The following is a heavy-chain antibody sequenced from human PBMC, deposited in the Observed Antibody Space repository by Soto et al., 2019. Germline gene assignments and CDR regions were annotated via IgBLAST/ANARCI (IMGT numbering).Heavy chain of an antibody. J-gene: IGHJ4*02. CDR2: ISYDGSNK. V-gene: IGHV3-30*03. CDR3: ASGHGHSSAY. Sequence: QVQLVESGGGVVQPGRSLRLSCAASGFTFSTYGMHWVRQAPGKGLEWVALISYDGSNKYYTDSVKGRFTISRDNSKISLYLQMNSLSTEDTAVYDCASGHGHSSAYWGQGSLVTVSS. D-gene: IGHD2-15*01. CDR1: GFTFSTYG.